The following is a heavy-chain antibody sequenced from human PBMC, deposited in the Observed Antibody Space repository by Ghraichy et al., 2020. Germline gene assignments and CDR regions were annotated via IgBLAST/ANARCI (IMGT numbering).Heavy chain of an antibody. CDR1: GGSFSGDF. CDR3: AREVFEGWYFDV. V-gene: IGHV4-34*01. CDR2: INHSGST. Sequence: ESLNISCAVYGGSFSGDFWSWIRQPPGKGLEWIAEINHSGSTNYNPSLKSRVTISIDTSKNQFFLKLSSVTAADSAVYFCAREVFEGWYFDVWGRGTLVTVSS. J-gene: IGHJ2*01.